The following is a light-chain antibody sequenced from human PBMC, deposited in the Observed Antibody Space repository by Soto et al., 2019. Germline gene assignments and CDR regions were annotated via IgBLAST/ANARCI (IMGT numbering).Light chain of an antibody. V-gene: IGKV3-20*01. CDR2: GAS. CDR1: QSVSSSY. CDR3: QQYGSSPPYT. Sequence: EIVLTQSPGTLSLSPVERATLSCRARQSVSSSYLAWYQQKPGQAPRLLIYGASSRATGIPDRFSGSGSGTDFTLTISRLEPEDFAVYYCQQYGSSPPYTVGQGTKLEIK. J-gene: IGKJ2*01.